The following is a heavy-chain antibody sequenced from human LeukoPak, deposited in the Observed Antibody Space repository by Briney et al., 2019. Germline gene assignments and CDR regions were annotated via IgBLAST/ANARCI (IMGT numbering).Heavy chain of an antibody. Sequence: SETLSLTCTVSGGSISSYYWSWIRQPPGKGLEWIGYIYYSGSTDYNPSLKSRVTISVDTSKNQFSLKLSSVTAADTAVYYCARGDFWSGVAFDIWGQGTMVTVSS. CDR3: ARGDFWSGVAFDI. CDR1: GGSISSYY. D-gene: IGHD3-3*01. V-gene: IGHV4-59*01. J-gene: IGHJ3*02. CDR2: IYYSGST.